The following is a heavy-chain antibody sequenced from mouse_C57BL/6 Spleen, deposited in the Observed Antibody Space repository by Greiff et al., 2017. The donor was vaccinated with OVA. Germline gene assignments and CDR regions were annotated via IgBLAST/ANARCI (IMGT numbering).Heavy chain of an antibody. CDR1: GYTFTDYY. CDR2: LFPFFFST. J-gene: IGHJ3*01. D-gene: IGHD3-3*01. CDR3: ARISKGPWFAY. V-gene: IGHV1-77*01. Sequence: QVQLQQSGAELVKPGASVKISCKASGYTFTDYYINWVKQRPGQGLEFLFSLFPFFFSTYYNEKFKGKATLTADKSSSTAYMQLSSLTSEDSAVYFCARISKGPWFAYWGQGTLVTVSA.